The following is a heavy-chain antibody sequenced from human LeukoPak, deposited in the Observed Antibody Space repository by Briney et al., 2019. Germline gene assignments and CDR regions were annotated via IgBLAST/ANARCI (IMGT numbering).Heavy chain of an antibody. J-gene: IGHJ4*02. Sequence: GGSLRLSCAASGFTFSSYAMHWVRQAPGKGLEWVAVISYDGSNKYYADSVKGRFTISRDNSKNTLYLQMNSLRAEDTAVYYCARDPLGDSTYYFDYWGQGTLVTVSS. V-gene: IGHV3-30*04. CDR1: GFTFSSYA. CDR2: ISYDGSNK. D-gene: IGHD2-21*01. CDR3: ARDPLGDSTYYFDY.